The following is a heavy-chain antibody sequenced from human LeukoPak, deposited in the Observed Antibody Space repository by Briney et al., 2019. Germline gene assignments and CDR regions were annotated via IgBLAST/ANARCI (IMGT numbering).Heavy chain of an antibody. CDR2: IYSGGST. V-gene: IGHV3-53*01. CDR1: GFTVSSNY. Sequence: PGGSLRLSCAASGFTVSSNYMSWVRKAPGKGLEWVSVIYSGGSTYYADSVKGRFTISRDNSKNTLYLQMNSLRAEDTAVYYCARVGLKSYYFDYWGQGTLVTVSS. CDR3: ARVGLKSYYFDY. J-gene: IGHJ4*02.